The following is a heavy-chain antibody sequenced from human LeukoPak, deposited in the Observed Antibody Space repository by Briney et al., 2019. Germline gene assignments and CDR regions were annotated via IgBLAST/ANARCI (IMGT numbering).Heavy chain of an antibody. CDR2: VSGGGGST. Sequence: PGGSLRLSCAASGFTFSSYAMSWVRQAPGKGLEWVSAVSGGGGSTFYADSVKGRFTVSRDNSGDTLYLQMNSLRADDTAIYYSAKDLNDYSSGWALDYWGQGTLVTVSS. J-gene: IGHJ4*02. V-gene: IGHV3-23*01. CDR3: AKDLNDYSSGWALDY. D-gene: IGHD6-19*01. CDR1: GFTFSSYA.